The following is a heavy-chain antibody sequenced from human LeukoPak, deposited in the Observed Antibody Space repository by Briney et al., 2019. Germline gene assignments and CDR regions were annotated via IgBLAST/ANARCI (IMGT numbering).Heavy chain of an antibody. CDR3: AREVVPAAIPPHPYYFDY. Sequence: ASVKVSCKASGGTFSSYAISWVRQAPGQGLEWMGRIIPILGIANYAQKFQGRVTITADKSTSTANMELSSLRSEDTAVYYCAREVVPAAIPPHPYYFDYWGQGTLVTVSS. CDR1: GGTFSSYA. CDR2: IIPILGIA. V-gene: IGHV1-69*04. J-gene: IGHJ4*02. D-gene: IGHD2-2*01.